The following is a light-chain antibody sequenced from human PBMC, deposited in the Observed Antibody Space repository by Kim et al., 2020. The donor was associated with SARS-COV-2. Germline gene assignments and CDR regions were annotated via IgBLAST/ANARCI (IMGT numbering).Light chain of an antibody. CDR2: LEGTGDY. CDR1: SGHSGYI. J-gene: IGLJ3*02. CDR3: ETWDSNTRV. Sequence: QPVLTQSSSASASLGSSVTLTCTLSSGHSGYIIAWHQQEPGKAPRYLMKLEGTGDYNKGSGVPDRFSGSSSGADRYLTISNLQSEDEADYYCETWDSNTRVFGGGTKLTVL. V-gene: IGLV4-60*03.